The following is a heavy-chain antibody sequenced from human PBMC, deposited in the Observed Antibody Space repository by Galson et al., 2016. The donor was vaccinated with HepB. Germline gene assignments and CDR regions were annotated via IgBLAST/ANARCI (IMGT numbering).Heavy chain of an antibody. CDR1: GFTFSTYS. J-gene: IGHJ4*02. Sequence: SLRLSCAASGFTFSTYSMNWVRRAPGKGLEWVSSIDSTSRWIYYADSVRGRLTISRDNAQNSLYLQMDSLRAEDTAVFYCARVAYNYGYTFDYWGQGTLVTVSS. D-gene: IGHD5-18*01. V-gene: IGHV3-21*01. CDR2: IDSTSRWI. CDR3: ARVAYNYGYTFDY.